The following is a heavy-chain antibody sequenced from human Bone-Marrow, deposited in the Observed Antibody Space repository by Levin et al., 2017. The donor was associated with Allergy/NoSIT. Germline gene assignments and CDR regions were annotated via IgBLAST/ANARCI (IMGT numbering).Heavy chain of an antibody. J-gene: IGHJ6*02. CDR3: GSFGVANYYYFSVMDV. CDR2: IKKDGSEK. Sequence: KGLEWVATIKKDGSEKYYVDSVKGRFSISRDNGKNSLYLQMNSLRAEDTAVYYCGSFGVANYYYFSVMDVWGQGTTVIVSS. D-gene: IGHD3-3*01. V-gene: IGHV3-7*01.